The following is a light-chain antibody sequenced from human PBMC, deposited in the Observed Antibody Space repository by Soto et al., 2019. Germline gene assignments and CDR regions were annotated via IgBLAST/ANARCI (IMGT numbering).Light chain of an antibody. J-gene: IGLJ2*01. CDR1: SSDLGNVNY. CDR3: AAWDDSLNGHVV. CDR2: EDT. V-gene: IGLV2-8*01. Sequence: QSALTQPPYASGSPGQSVTISCTGTSSDLGNVNYVSWYQQHPGKAPKLMIYEDTKRPSGVPDRFSGSQSGNTASLTVSGLLAEDEADYYCAAWDDSLNGHVVFGGGTKLTVL.